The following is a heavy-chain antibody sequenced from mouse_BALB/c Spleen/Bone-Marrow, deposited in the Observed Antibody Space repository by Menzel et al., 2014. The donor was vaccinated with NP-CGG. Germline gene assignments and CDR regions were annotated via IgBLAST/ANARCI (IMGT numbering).Heavy chain of an antibody. Sequence: VKVVDSGPGLVAPSQNLSITCTVSGFSLSRYNIHWIRQPPGKGLEWLGMIWGGGGTDHNSALKSRLRISKDNSKSQIFLKINSLQIDDTAMYYCARKDGGYYVMDYWGQGTSVTVSS. D-gene: IGHD2-3*01. CDR2: IWGGGGT. V-gene: IGHV2-6-4*01. J-gene: IGHJ4*01. CDR3: ARKDGGYYVMDY. CDR1: GFSLSRYN.